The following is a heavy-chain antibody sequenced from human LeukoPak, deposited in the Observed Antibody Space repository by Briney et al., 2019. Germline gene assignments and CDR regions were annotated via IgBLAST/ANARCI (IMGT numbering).Heavy chain of an antibody. CDR1: GYTFTSYY. J-gene: IGHJ3*02. CDR2: INHSGGST. Sequence: ASVKVSCEASGYTFTSYYMHWVRQAPGQGLEWMGLINHSGGSTSYAQNFQGRVTMTRDTSTSTVYMELSSLRSEDTAVYYCARAAIVGATRNAFDIWGQGTMVTVSS. V-gene: IGHV1-46*03. D-gene: IGHD1-26*01. CDR3: ARAAIVGATRNAFDI.